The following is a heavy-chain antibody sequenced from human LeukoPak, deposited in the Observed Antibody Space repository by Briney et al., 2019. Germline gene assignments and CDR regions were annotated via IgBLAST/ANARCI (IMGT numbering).Heavy chain of an antibody. D-gene: IGHD4-17*01. CDR1: GFTFSSYS. J-gene: IGHJ4*02. CDR2: ISSSSSYI. Sequence: GGSLRLSCAASGFTFSSYSMNWVRQAPGKGLEWVSSISSSSSYIYYADSVKGRFTISRDNAKNSLYLQMNSLRAEDTAVYYCARDPGIYGDYETDYWGQGTLVTVSS. V-gene: IGHV3-21*01. CDR3: ARDPGIYGDYETDY.